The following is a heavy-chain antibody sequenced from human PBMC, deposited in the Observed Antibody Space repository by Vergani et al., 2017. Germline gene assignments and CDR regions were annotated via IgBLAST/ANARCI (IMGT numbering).Heavy chain of an antibody. CDR2: ISSSSSTI. D-gene: IGHD3-22*01. Sequence: EVQLVESGGGLVQPGGSLRLSFAASGFTFSSYSMNWVRQAPGKGLEWVSYISSSSSTIYYADSVKGRFTISRDNAKNSLYLQMNSLSAEDTAVYYCARDARRYDSSGFDPWGQGTLVTVSS. J-gene: IGHJ5*02. V-gene: IGHV3-48*01. CDR1: GFTFSSYS. CDR3: ARDARRYDSSGFDP.